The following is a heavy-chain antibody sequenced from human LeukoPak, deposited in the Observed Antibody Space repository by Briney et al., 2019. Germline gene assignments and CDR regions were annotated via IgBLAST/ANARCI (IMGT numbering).Heavy chain of an antibody. V-gene: IGHV3-20*04. Sequence: GGSLRLSCTASGFAFDEHGMSLVRQVPGKGLEWVSGINWSGGSTGYADPLRGRFTISRDNAKNSLYLQMDSLRAEDTALYYCARAPITSPFHFDYWGQGTLVTVSS. J-gene: IGHJ4*02. CDR3: ARAPITSPFHFDY. CDR1: GFAFDEHG. D-gene: IGHD2-2*01. CDR2: INWSGGST.